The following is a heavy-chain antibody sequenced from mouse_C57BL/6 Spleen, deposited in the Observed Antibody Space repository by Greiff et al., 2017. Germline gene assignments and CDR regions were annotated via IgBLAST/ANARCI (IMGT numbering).Heavy chain of an antibody. V-gene: IGHV1-55*01. Sequence: QVQLQQPGAELVKPGASVKMSCKASGYTFTSYWITWVKQRPGQGLEWIGDIYPGSGSTNYNEKFKSKATLTVDTSSSTAYMQLSSLTSEDSAVYYLSGSDYGYDYFDYWGQGTTLTVAS. J-gene: IGHJ2*01. CDR1: GYTFTSYW. D-gene: IGHD2-2*01. CDR2: IYPGSGST. CDR3: SGSDYGYDYFDY.